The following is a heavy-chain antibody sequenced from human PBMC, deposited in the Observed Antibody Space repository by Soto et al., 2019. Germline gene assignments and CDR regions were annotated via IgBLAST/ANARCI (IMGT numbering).Heavy chain of an antibody. Sequence: SVKVSCKASGGTFSSYAISWVRQAPGQGLEWMGGIIPIFGTTNYAQKFQGRVTITADESTSTAYMELSSLRSEDTAVYYCARDGQNRRYFDLWGRGTLVTVSS. CDR3: ARDGQNRRYFDL. CDR2: IIPIFGTT. J-gene: IGHJ2*01. V-gene: IGHV1-69*13. CDR1: GGTFSSYA.